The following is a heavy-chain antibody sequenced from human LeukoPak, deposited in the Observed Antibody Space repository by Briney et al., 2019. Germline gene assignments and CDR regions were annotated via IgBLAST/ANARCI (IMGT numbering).Heavy chain of an antibody. D-gene: IGHD3-10*01. CDR1: GGTFSSYA. CDR2: ISAYNGNT. J-gene: IGHJ4*02. CDR3: ARAVPYYFGSGGTEEFDY. Sequence: ATVKVSCKASGGTFSSYAISWVRQAPGQGLEWMGWISAYNGNTNYAQKLQGRVTMTTDTSTSTAYMELRSLRSDDTAVYYCARAVPYYFGSGGTEEFDYWGQGTLVTVSS. V-gene: IGHV1-18*01.